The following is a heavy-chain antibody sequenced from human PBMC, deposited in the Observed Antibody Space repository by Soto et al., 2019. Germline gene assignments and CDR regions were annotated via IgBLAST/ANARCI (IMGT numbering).Heavy chain of an antibody. CDR2: IDPSDSYT. V-gene: IGHV5-10-1*01. CDR1: GYSFTSYW. J-gene: IGHJ6*02. Sequence: VESVKISCNGSGYSFTSYWISWVRQMPGKGLEWMGRIDPSDSYTNYSPSFQGHVTISADKSISTAYLQWSSLKASDTAMYYCARHEAARPLYYYGMDVWGQGTTVTVSS. CDR3: ARHEAARPLYYYGMDV. D-gene: IGHD6-6*01.